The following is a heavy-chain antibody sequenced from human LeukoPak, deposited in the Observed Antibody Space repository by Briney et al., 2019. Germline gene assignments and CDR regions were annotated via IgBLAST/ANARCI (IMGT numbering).Heavy chain of an antibody. CDR2: INHSGST. CDR1: GGSFSGYY. D-gene: IGHD5-18*01. CDR3: ARVRIQLWSRSHYYYYGMDV. Sequence: PSETLSLTCAVYGGSFSGYYWSWIRQPPGKGLEWIGEINHSGSTNYNPSLKSRVTISVDTSKNKFSLKLSSVTAADTAVYYCARVRIQLWSRSHYYYYGMDVWGQGTTVTVSS. V-gene: IGHV4-34*01. J-gene: IGHJ6*02.